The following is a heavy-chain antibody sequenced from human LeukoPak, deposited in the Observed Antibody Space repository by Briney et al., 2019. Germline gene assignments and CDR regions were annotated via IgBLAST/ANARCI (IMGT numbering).Heavy chain of an antibody. CDR2: INHSGST. J-gene: IGHJ4*02. V-gene: IGHV4-34*01. D-gene: IGHD2/OR15-2a*01. CDR1: GGSFSGYY. Sequence: SETLSLTCAVYGGSFSGYYWSWIRQPPGKGLEWIGEINHSGSTNYNPSLKSRVTISVDTSKNQFSLKLSSVTAADTAVYYCARDNSAQGFDYWGQGTLVTVSS. CDR3: ARDNSAQGFDY.